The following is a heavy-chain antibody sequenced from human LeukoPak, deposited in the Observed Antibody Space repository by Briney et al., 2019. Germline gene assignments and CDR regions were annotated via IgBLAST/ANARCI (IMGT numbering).Heavy chain of an antibody. CDR2: IIPIFGTA. CDR1: GGTFSSYA. V-gene: IGHV1-69*01. CDR3: AREHVDLVATGSLDY. Sequence: SVKVSCKASGGTFSSYAISWVRQAPGQGLEWMGGIIPIFGTANYAQKFQGRVTITADESTSTAYMELSSLRSEDTAVYYCAREHVDLVATGSLDYWGQGTLVTVSS. D-gene: IGHD5-12*01. J-gene: IGHJ4*02.